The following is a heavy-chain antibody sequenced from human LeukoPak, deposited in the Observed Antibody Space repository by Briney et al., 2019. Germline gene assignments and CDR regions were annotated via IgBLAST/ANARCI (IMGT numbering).Heavy chain of an antibody. Sequence: ASVKVSCKASGYTFTNFIINWVRQAPGQGLEWMGRIIPILGIANYAQKLQGRVTMTTDTSTSTAYMELRSLRSDDTAVYYCARDLGCSGGSCYGDFDYWGQGTLVTVSS. CDR1: GYTFTNFI. V-gene: IGHV1-18*01. CDR2: IIPILGIA. D-gene: IGHD2-15*01. J-gene: IGHJ4*02. CDR3: ARDLGCSGGSCYGDFDY.